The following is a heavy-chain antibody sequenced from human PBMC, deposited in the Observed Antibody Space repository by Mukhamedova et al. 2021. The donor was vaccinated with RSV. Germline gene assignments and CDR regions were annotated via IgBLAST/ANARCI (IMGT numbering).Heavy chain of an antibody. V-gene: IGHV3-13*01. CDR1: D. CDR2: IGTAGDT. Sequence: DMHWVRQVAGKGLEWVSGIGTAGDTYYPGSVKGRFTSSRENAKNSLFLQMDSLRAGDTAVYYCVRGSYCSGGSCYPIGGIDPWGQ. J-gene: IGHJ5*02. D-gene: IGHD2-15*01. CDR3: VRGSYCSGGSCYPIGGIDP.